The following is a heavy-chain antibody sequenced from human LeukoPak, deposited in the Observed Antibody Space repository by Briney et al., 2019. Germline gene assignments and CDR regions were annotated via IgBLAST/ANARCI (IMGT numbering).Heavy chain of an antibody. Sequence: PSDTLSLTCTVSGGSMSSTSYYWGWIRQPPGKVLEWIGSIYYSESTYYNASLKSRLTISIDTSKNQFSLKVSSVTAADTAVYYCARHRYTLGVAGFFDYWGQGSLVTVSS. J-gene: IGHJ4*02. V-gene: IGHV4-39*01. CDR3: ARHRYTLGVAGFFDY. CDR1: GGSMSSTSYY. D-gene: IGHD6-19*01. CDR2: IYYSEST.